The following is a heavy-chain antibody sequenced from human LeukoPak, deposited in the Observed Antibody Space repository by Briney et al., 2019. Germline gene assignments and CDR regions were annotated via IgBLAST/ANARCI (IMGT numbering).Heavy chain of an antibody. CDR2: IWYDGSNK. D-gene: IGHD3-22*01. Sequence: GGSLRLSCAASGFTFSSCGMHWVRQAPGKGLEWVAVIWYDGSNKYYADSVKGRFTISRDNSKNTLYLQMNSLRAEDTAVYYCARDWHHDSSGPHLDYWGQGTLVTVSS. J-gene: IGHJ4*02. CDR1: GFTFSSCG. V-gene: IGHV3-33*01. CDR3: ARDWHHDSSGPHLDY.